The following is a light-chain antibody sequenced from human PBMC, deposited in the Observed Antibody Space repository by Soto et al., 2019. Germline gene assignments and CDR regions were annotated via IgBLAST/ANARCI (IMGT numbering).Light chain of an antibody. CDR2: EVS. J-gene: IGLJ3*02. Sequence: QXXLTXPASVSGSPGQSITISGIGTSXXXXXNIYVSWXXXXXXXXPXXIISEVSDRPSGVSNRFSGSKSGNTASLTISGLQTEDEADYSCTSYTGYDSDTPWVFGGGTQLTVL. V-gene: IGLV2-14*01. CDR1: SXXXXXNIY. CDR3: TSYTGYDSDTPWV.